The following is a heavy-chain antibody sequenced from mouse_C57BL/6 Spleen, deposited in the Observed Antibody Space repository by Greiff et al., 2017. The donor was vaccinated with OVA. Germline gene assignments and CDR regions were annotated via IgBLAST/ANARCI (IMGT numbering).Heavy chain of an antibody. D-gene: IGHD3-3*01. V-gene: IGHV1-81*01. Sequence: VKLQQSGAELARPGASVKLSCKASGYTFTSYGISWVKQRTGQGLEWIGEIYPRSGNTYYNEKFKGKATLTADKSSSTAYMELRSLTSEDSAVYFCVSSRGYFDVWGTGTTVTVSS. CDR3: VSSRGYFDV. CDR1: GYTFTSYG. CDR2: IYPRSGNT. J-gene: IGHJ1*03.